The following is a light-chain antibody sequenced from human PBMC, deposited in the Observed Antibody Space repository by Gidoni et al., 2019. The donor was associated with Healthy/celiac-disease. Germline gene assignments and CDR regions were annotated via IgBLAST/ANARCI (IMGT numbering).Light chain of an antibody. CDR3: QAWDSSTVV. V-gene: IGLV3-1*01. CDR1: KLGDTY. CDR2: PDS. Sequence: YERTHPPAVSVSPGQTASSTCAGAKLGDTYACWYQQKPGQSPVLVIYPDSKRPSGIPVRFSGSNSGTTATLTISGTQAMAEADYYSQAWDSSTVVFGGGTKLTVL. J-gene: IGLJ2*01.